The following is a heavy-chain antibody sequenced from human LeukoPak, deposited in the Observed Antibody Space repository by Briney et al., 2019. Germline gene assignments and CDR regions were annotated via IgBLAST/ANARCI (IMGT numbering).Heavy chain of an antibody. CDR2: ISAYNGNT. J-gene: IGHJ4*02. CDR1: GYTFTGYG. V-gene: IGHV1-18*01. CDR3: ARAGSGSPRSLFDY. D-gene: IGHD3-10*01. Sequence: ASVKVSCKASGYTFTGYGIRWVRQAPGKGLEWMGWISAYNGNTNYAQKLQGRVTMTTDTSTSTAYLELRSLRSEDTAVYYCARAGSGSPRSLFDYWGQGTLVTVSS.